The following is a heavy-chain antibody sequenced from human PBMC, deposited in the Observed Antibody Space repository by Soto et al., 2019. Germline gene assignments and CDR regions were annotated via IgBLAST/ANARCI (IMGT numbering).Heavy chain of an antibody. D-gene: IGHD2-2*01. J-gene: IGHJ5*02. Sequence: GESLKISCKGSGYSFTSYWIGWVRQMPGKVLEWMGIIYPGDSDTRYSPSFQGQVTISADKSISTAYLQWSSLKASDTAMYYCARGYCSSTSCRENWFDPWGQGTLVNVSS. CDR3: ARGYCSSTSCRENWFDP. CDR1: GYSFTSYW. V-gene: IGHV5-51*01. CDR2: IYPGDSDT.